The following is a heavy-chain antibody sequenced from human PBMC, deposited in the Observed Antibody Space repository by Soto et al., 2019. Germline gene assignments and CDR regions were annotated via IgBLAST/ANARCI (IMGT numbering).Heavy chain of an antibody. CDR1: GYTFTGYY. CDR2: INPNSGGT. D-gene: IGHD6-13*01. CDR3: LAAAGTWSVAFDI. V-gene: IGHV1-2*02. J-gene: IGHJ3*02. Sequence: GASVKVSCKASGYTFTGYYMHWVRQAPGQGLEWMGWINPNSGGTNYAQKFQGRVTMTRDTSISTACMELSRLRSDDTAVYYCLAAAGTWSVAFDIWGQGTMVTVSS.